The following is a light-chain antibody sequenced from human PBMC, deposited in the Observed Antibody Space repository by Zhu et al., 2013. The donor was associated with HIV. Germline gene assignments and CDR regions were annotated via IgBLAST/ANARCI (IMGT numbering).Light chain of an antibody. CDR2: AAS. CDR3: QQYYSYPFT. Sequence: DMQMTQSPSTLSASVGDRVTITCRASQSVVTWLAWYQQKPGKAPKLLIYAASTLQSGVPSRFSGSGSGTDFTLTISCLQSEDFATYYCQQYYSYPFTFGPGTKVDIK. J-gene: IGKJ3*01. CDR1: QSVVTW. V-gene: IGKV1-5*01.